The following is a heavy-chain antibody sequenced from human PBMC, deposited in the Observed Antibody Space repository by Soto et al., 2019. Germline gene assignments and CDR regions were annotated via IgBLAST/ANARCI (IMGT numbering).Heavy chain of an antibody. CDR3: ARVGPSKSKSKYWYFDL. CDR2: TNHSGST. V-gene: IGHV4-34*01. Sequence: QVQLQQWGAGLLKPSETLSLTCAVYGGSFSGYYWSWIRQPPGKGLEWIGETNHSGSTNYNPSLKSRVTISVDTSKNQFSLKLSSVTAADTAVYYCARVGPSKSKSKYWYFDLWGRGTLVTVSS. J-gene: IGHJ2*01. D-gene: IGHD3-3*02. CDR1: GGSFSGYY.